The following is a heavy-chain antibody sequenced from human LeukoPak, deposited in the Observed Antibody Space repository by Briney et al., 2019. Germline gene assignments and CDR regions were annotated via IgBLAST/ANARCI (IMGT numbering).Heavy chain of an antibody. V-gene: IGHV4-39*01. J-gene: IGHJ5*02. CDR3: AKSDHSYYYTPCEFS. D-gene: IGHD3-22*01. CDR1: GGSISSSSYY. CDR2: IYYSGST. Sequence: KSSETLSLTCTVSGGSISSSSYYWGWIRQPPGKGLEWIGSIYYSGSTYYNPSLKTRVTISLDTSKNQFSLRLTSVTAADPAVYYCAKSDHSYYYTPCEFSWGQGSQVAVCS.